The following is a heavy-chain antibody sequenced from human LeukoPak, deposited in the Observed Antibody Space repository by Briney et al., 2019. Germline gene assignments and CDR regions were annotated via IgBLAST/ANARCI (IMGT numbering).Heavy chain of an antibody. CDR2: IWYDGSNK. CDR3: AKVAERYSYDTSDAFDI. J-gene: IGHJ3*02. Sequence: QAGGSLRLSCAASGFTFSSYGMHWVRQAPGKGLEWVAVIWYDGSNKYYADSVKGRFTISRDNSKNTLYLQMNSLRAEDTAVYYCAKVAERYSYDTSDAFDIWGQGTMVTVSS. D-gene: IGHD5-18*01. V-gene: IGHV3-33*06. CDR1: GFTFSSYG.